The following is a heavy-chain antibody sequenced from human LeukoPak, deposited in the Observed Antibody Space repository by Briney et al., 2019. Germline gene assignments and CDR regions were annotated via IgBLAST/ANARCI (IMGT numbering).Heavy chain of an antibody. CDR2: INPNSGGT. Sequence: ASVKVSCKASGYTFTGYYMHWVRQAPGQGLEWMGWINPNSGGTNYAQKFQGRVTMTRDTSISTAYMELSRLRSDDTAVYYRARAIDSSGYEDYWGQGTLVTVSS. D-gene: IGHD3-22*01. CDR1: GYTFTGYY. J-gene: IGHJ4*02. CDR3: ARAIDSSGYEDY. V-gene: IGHV1-2*02.